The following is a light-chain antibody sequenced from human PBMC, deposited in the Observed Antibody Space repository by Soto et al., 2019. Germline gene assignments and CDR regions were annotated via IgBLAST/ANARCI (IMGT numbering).Light chain of an antibody. CDR3: QQYNSLWT. CDR2: DAS. J-gene: IGKJ1*01. V-gene: IGKV1-5*01. Sequence: DIQMTQSPSTLSASVGDRVTITCRASQSISSRLARHQQKPGKAPKLLIYDASSLESGVPSRFSGSVSGTEFALTVSSLLPDDFATDYCQQYNSLWTFGQGPKVEIK. CDR1: QSISSR.